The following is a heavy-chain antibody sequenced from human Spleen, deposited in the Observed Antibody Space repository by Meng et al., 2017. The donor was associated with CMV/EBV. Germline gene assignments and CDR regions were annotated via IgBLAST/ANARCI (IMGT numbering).Heavy chain of an antibody. CDR1: GNIFSNYY. Sequence: SCKAAGNIFSNYYIHWVRQAPGKGLEWVGLIHPSGVSPTYAQKFQGRVTLTWDTSTTTVYMELSGLTSEDTAMYYCARGSYSPNTDYWGQGTLVTVSS. J-gene: IGHJ4*02. CDR3: ARGSYSPNTDY. D-gene: IGHD4-11*01. CDR2: IHPSGVSP. V-gene: IGHV1-46*01.